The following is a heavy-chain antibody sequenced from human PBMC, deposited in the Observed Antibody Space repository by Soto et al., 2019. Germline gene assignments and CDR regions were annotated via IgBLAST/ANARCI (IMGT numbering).Heavy chain of an antibody. J-gene: IGHJ3*01. CDR1: GYIFTGYQ. V-gene: IGHV1-2*02. Sequence: ASVKVSCKASGYIFTGYQIHWVRQAPGQGLEWMGWLNPNSGVTNYAQKVQDRVTMTRDTSISTAYMELSSLRSDDTAVYYCAREPMVRGVTSTLDLWGQGTMVTVSS. CDR3: AREPMVRGVTSTLDL. D-gene: IGHD3-10*01. CDR2: LNPNSGVT.